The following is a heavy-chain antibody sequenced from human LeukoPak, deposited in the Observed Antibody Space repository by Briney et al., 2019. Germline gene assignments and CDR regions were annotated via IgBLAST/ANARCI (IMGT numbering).Heavy chain of an antibody. CDR2: TSGSGGST. D-gene: IGHD6-13*01. CDR3: AKRPSSSSWNFDY. V-gene: IGHV3-23*01. CDR1: GFTFSSYA. J-gene: IGHJ4*02. Sequence: GGSLRLSCAASGFTFSSYAMSWVRQAPGKGLEWVSATSGSGGSTYYADSVKGRFTISRDNSKNTLYLQMNSLRAEDTAVYYCAKRPSSSSWNFDYWGQGTLVTVSS.